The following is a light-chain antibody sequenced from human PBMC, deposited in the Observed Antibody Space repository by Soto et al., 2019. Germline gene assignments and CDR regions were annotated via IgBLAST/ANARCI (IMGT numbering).Light chain of an antibody. V-gene: IGKV3-20*01. J-gene: IGKJ1*01. CDR2: GAS. CDR3: QQYGSSPRT. CDR1: QSISSSY. Sequence: EIVLTQSPGTLSLSPGERATLSCRASQSISSSYLAWYQQKPGQAPRLVMYGASSRATGIPDRFSDSGSGTDFTLTISRLEPEDFAVYYCQQYGSSPRTFGQGTKVDIK.